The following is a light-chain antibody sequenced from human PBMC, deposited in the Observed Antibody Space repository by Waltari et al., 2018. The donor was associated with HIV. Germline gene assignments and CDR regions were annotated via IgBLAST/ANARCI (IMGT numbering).Light chain of an antibody. Sequence: QSALTQPRSVSGSPGQSVTISCTGTSSDVGGYNYVSWYQQHAGKAPKCMIYDGSKRPSGVPDRFSGAKSGNTASLTISGLQAEDEADYYCCSYAGSYTVYGGGTKLTVL. V-gene: IGLV2-11*01. CDR2: DGS. CDR3: CSYAGSYTV. CDR1: SSDVGGYNY. J-gene: IGLJ2*01.